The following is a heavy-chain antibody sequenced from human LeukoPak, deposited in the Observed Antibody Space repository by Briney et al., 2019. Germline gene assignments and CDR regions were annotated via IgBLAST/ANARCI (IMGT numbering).Heavy chain of an antibody. CDR1: GFTFSSYA. CDR2: ISGSGGST. V-gene: IGHV3-23*01. Sequence: GGSLRLSCAASGFTFSSYAMSWVRQAPGKGLEWVSAISGSGGSTYYADSVEGRFTISRDKSKNTLYLQMNSLRAEDTAVYYCARSGGYGWDYWGQGAVVTVSS. CDR3: ARSGGYGWDY. J-gene: IGHJ4*02. D-gene: IGHD5-12*01.